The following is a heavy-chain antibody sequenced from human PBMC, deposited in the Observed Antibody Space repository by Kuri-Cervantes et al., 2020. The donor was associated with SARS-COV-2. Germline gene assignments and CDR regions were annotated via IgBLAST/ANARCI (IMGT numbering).Heavy chain of an antibody. CDR2: ISWDGGST. CDR1: GFTFDDYT. D-gene: IGHD3-16*01. CDR3: ARLGGGYYFDY. Sequence: GGSLRLSCAASGFTFDDYTMHWVRQAPGKGLEWVSLISWDGGSTYYADSVKGRFTISRDNAKNSLYLQMNSLRAEDTAVYYCARLGGGYYFDYWGQGTLVTVSS. V-gene: IGHV3-43*01. J-gene: IGHJ4*02.